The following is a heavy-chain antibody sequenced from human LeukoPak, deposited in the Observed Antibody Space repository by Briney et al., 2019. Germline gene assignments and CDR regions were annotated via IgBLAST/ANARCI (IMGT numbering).Heavy chain of an antibody. CDR2: LIPVFGTA. D-gene: IGHD3-22*01. Sequence: SVKVSCKASGGTFSSYAFSWVRQAPGQGLEWMGGLIPVFGTANYAQKFQGRVTVTADESTSTAYMELNSLRAEDTAVYYCAKADTYYYDSSGYYDYWGQGTLVTVSS. V-gene: IGHV1-69*01. J-gene: IGHJ4*02. CDR1: GGTFSSYA. CDR3: AKADTYYYDSSGYYDY.